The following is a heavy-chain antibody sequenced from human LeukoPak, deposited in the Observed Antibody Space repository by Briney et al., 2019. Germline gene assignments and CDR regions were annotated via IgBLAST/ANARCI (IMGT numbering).Heavy chain of an antibody. CDR3: AKNTGSSYY. CDR2: IHYSGTT. D-gene: IGHD2/OR15-2a*01. Sequence: SGTLSLTCSVSGASINSIGYYWGWIRQPPGKGLEWIGNIHYSGTTYYNPSLKSRVTISVDTSKNQFSLKLTSVTDADTALYYCAKNTGSSYYWGQGILVTVSS. CDR1: GASINSIGYY. V-gene: IGHV4-39*01. J-gene: IGHJ4*02.